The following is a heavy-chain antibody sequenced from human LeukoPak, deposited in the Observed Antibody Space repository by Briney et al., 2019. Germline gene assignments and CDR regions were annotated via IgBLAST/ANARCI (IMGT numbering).Heavy chain of an antibody. CDR3: ARSHHGHITGTTSGYYYYYMDV. Sequence: GASVKVSCKASGGTFSSYAISWVRQAPGQGLEWMGGIIPIFGTANYAQKFQGGVTITTDESTSTAYMELSSLRSEDTAVYYCARSHHGHITGTTSGYYYYYMDVWGKGTTVTVSS. CDR2: IIPIFGTA. J-gene: IGHJ6*03. CDR1: GGTFSSYA. D-gene: IGHD1-20*01. V-gene: IGHV1-69*05.